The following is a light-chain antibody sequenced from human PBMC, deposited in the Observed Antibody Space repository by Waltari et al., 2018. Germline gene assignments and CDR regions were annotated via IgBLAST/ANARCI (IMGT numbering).Light chain of an antibody. J-gene: IGKJ2*01. CDR3: QQRSNWPYT. V-gene: IGKV3-11*01. CDR2: DAS. CDR1: ESVSSY. Sequence: EIVFTQSPATLSLSPGERATLSCRASESVSSYLAWYQQKPGQAPSLLIYDASNRATGIPARFSGSGSGTDFTLTISTLEPEDFAVYYCQQRSNWPYTFGQGTKLEIK.